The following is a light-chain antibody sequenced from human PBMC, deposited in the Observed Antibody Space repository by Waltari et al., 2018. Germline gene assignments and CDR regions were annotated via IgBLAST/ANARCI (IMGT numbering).Light chain of an antibody. Sequence: QSVLTQPPSASGTPGQRVTISCSGSSSNIGRSYVYWYQPVPGTAPKLLIYRNNQRPSGVPDRFSGSKSGTSASLAISGLRSEDEADYYCEAWDDSLSVLVFGGGTKVTVL. J-gene: IGLJ3*02. CDR3: EAWDDSLSVLV. CDR2: RNN. V-gene: IGLV1-47*01. CDR1: SSNIGRSY.